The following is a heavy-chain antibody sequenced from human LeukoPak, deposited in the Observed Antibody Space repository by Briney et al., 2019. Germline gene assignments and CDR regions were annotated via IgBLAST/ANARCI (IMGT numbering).Heavy chain of an antibody. Sequence: GGSLRLSCAASGFTFSSYGMHWVRQAPGKGLEWVAVISYDGSNKYYADSVKGRFTISRDNAKNSLYLQMNSLRAEDTAVYYCARDRSTVTTWVDYWGQGTLVTVSS. CDR3: ARDRSTVTTWVDY. V-gene: IGHV3-30*03. D-gene: IGHD4-17*01. CDR2: ISYDGSNK. J-gene: IGHJ4*02. CDR1: GFTFSSYG.